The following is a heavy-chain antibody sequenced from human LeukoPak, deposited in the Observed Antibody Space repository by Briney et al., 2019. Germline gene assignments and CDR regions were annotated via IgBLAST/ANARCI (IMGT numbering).Heavy chain of an antibody. J-gene: IGHJ4*02. V-gene: IGHV4-39*07. CDR2: IYYSGST. CDR1: GGSISSSSYY. Sequence: SETLSLTCTVSGGSISSSSYYWGWIRQPPGKGLEWIGSIYYSGSTYYNPSLKSRVTISVDTSKNQFSLKLSSVTAADTAVYYCARGRPSVGVAVAGTREGDYWGQGTLVTVSS. CDR3: ARGRPSVGVAVAGTREGDY. D-gene: IGHD6-19*01.